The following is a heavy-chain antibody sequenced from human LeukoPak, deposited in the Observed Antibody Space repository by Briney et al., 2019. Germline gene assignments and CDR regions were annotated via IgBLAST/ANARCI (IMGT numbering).Heavy chain of an antibody. CDR1: GFTVSSNY. Sequence: AGGSLRLSCAASGFTVSSNYMSWVRQAPGKGLEWVSVIYSGGSTYYADSVKGRFTISRDNSKNTLYLQMNSLRAEDTAVYYCARGDVVGATEFDYWGQGTLVTVSS. CDR3: ARGDVVGATEFDY. V-gene: IGHV3-66*01. D-gene: IGHD1-26*01. CDR2: IYSGGST. J-gene: IGHJ4*02.